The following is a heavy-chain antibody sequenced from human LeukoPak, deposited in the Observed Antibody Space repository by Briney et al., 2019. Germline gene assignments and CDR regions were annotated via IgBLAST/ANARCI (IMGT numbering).Heavy chain of an antibody. CDR1: GGSISSYY. D-gene: IGHD3-10*01. Sequence: SETLSLTCTVSGGSISSYYWSWIRQPPGKGLEWIGYIYYSGSTNYNPSLKSRVTISVDTSKNQFSLKLSSVTAADTAVYYCARVPRFGDWYVDYWGQGTLVTVSS. CDR3: ARVPRFGDWYVDY. V-gene: IGHV4-59*01. J-gene: IGHJ4*02. CDR2: IYYSGST.